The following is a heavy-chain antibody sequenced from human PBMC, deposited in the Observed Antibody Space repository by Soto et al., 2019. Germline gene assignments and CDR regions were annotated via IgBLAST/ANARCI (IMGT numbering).Heavy chain of an antibody. D-gene: IGHD3-22*01. CDR2: SRNQANGYST. J-gene: IGHJ4*02. V-gene: IGHV3-72*01. CDR3: VRDTYFSDSSSYTRGFDF. Sequence: EVQLVESGGGLVQPGGSLSLSCSVSGFTLSDHYIDWVRQAPGKGLEWVGRSRNQANGYSTIYAASVKGRFTTSRDDSKTVVYLQMESMRNEDTAVYYCVRDTYFSDSSSYTRGFDFWGQGALVTVSS. CDR1: GFTLSDHY.